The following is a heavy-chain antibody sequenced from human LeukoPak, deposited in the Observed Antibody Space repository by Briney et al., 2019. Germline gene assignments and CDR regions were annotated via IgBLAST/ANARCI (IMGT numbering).Heavy chain of an antibody. Sequence: ASVNVSCKASGYTFTGYYINWVRQAPGQSLEWMGWINPYSGATKFAQKLQGRVTLTRDTSINTAYMELTSLRSDDTAVYLCARVRQYGTSWRRTSFDPWGQGTLVTVSS. V-gene: IGHV1-2*02. J-gene: IGHJ5*02. CDR1: GYTFTGYY. CDR2: INPYSGAT. D-gene: IGHD1-14*01. CDR3: ARVRQYGTSWRRTSFDP.